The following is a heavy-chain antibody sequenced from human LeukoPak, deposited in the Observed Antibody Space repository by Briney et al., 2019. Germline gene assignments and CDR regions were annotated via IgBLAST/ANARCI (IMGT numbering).Heavy chain of an antibody. V-gene: IGHV3-48*02. D-gene: IGHD2-15*01. J-gene: IGHJ3*02. Sequence: GGSLRLSCAASGVTFSSYSMNWVRQAPGKGLEWVSYISSSRSTIYYADPVKGRFTISRDNAKNSLYLQMHSLRDQDTPVYYCARDGDYSQTDAFDIWGQGTMVTVSS. CDR1: GVTFSSYS. CDR2: ISSSRSTI. CDR3: ARDGDYSQTDAFDI.